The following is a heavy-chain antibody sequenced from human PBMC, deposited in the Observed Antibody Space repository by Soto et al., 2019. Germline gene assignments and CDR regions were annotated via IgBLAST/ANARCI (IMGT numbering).Heavy chain of an antibody. D-gene: IGHD6-6*01. CDR1: GYTFTSYG. CDR3: ASSYSSSSANYYYYYGMDV. Sequence: ASVKVSCKASGYTFTSYGISWVRQAPGQGLEWMGWISAYNGNTNYAQKLQGRVTMTTDTSTSTAYMELRSLRSDDPAVYYCASSYSSSSANYYYYYGMDVWGQGTTVTVSS. J-gene: IGHJ6*02. V-gene: IGHV1-18*01. CDR2: ISAYNGNT.